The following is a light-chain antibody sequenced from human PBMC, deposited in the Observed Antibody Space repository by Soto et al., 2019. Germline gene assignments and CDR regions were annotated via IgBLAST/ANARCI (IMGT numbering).Light chain of an antibody. V-gene: IGKV3-20*01. Sequence: EIVLTQSPGPLSVSPWNSAALACRTSQRVTGDKVAWYQQRPGQAPRLLIYGRSTRATDIPARFRGSGSGTDYTLTINRLEPEDFALYYCQQYGNSPFTFGQGTKLEI. CDR2: GRS. J-gene: IGKJ2*01. CDR1: QRVTGDK. CDR3: QQYGNSPFT.